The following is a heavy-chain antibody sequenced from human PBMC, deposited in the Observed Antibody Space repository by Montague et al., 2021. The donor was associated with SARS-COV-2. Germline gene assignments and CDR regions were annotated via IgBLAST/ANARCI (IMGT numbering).Heavy chain of an antibody. Sequence: SLRLSCAASGFTLRDYGMTWVRQAPGKGLEWVSVIYSGSSSTWYADSVKGRFTISRDNPKNTLYLHMNSLRVDDTAVYYCAKGFQPYSYESSGFYTFDYWGQGTLVTVSS. V-gene: IGHV3-23*03. CDR3: AKGFQPYSYESSGFYTFDY. D-gene: IGHD3-22*01. CDR2: IYSGSSST. J-gene: IGHJ4*02. CDR1: GFTLRDYG.